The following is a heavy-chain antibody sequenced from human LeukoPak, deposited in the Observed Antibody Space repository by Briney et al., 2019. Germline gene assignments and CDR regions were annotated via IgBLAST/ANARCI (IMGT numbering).Heavy chain of an antibody. V-gene: IGHV3-53*01. CDR1: GFTFSSYA. CDR3: ARSPWGDSSGPYYFDY. Sequence: VGSLRLSCAASGFTFSSYAMSWVRQAPGKGLEWVSVIFSGDKTYYADSVKGRFTISRDNSKNTLYLQMNSLRVEDTAVYYCARSPWGDSSGPYYFDYWGQGTLVTVSS. J-gene: IGHJ4*02. D-gene: IGHD6-25*01. CDR2: IFSGDKT.